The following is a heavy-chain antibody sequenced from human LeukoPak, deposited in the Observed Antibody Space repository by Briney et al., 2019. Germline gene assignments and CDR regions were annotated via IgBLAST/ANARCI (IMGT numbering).Heavy chain of an antibody. CDR2: ISYDGRNK. J-gene: IGHJ4*02. V-gene: IGHV3-30*18. Sequence: PGRSLRLSCAASGFTFSSYGMHWVRQAPGKGLEGVAAISYDGRNKEYVDSVKGRFTISRDNSKNTLYLQMNSLRAEDTAVYYCAKDRGYSHGFDYWGQGTLVTVSS. CDR3: AKDRGYSHGFDY. CDR1: GFTFSSYG. D-gene: IGHD5-18*01.